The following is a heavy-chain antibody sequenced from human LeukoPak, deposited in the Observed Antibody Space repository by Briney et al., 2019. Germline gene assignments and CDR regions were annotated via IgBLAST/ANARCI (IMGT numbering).Heavy chain of an antibody. D-gene: IGHD5-24*01. CDR2: ISSSGRTI. CDR1: GFTFSSYE. Sequence: GGSLRLSCAASGFTFSSYEMNWVRQAPGKGLEWVSYISSSGRTIYYADSVKGRFTTSRDNGKNLVSLQMNSLRDEDTAVYYCARADRDGNKRFLDWGQGTLVTVSS. CDR3: ARADRDGNKRFLD. V-gene: IGHV3-48*03. J-gene: IGHJ4*02.